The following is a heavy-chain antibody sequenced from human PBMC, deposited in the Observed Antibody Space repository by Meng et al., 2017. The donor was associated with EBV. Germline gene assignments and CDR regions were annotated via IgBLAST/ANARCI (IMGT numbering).Heavy chain of an antibody. CDR1: GFSLSTRGVG. CDR2: IYWDDDK. Sequence: HITVKQSGPPLVTPPQTPTLTCTFFGFSLSTRGVGVGWIRQPPGKALEWLALIYWDDDKRYSPSLKSRLTITKDTSKNQVVLTMTNMDPVDAATYYCAHIIAARPFDYWGQGTLVTVSS. D-gene: IGHD6-6*01. J-gene: IGHJ4*02. CDR3: AHIIAARPFDY. V-gene: IGHV2-5*02.